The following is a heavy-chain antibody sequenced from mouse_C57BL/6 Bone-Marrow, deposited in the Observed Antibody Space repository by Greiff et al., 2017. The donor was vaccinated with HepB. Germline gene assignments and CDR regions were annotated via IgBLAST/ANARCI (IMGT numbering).Heavy chain of an antibody. D-gene: IGHD1-1*01. Sequence: EVKLEESGPGLVKPSQSLSLTCSVTGYSITSGYYWNWIRQFPGNKLEWMGYISYDGSNNYNPSLKNRISITRDTSKNQFFLKLNSVTTEDTATYYCARDALRYAMDYWGQGTSVTVSS. J-gene: IGHJ4*01. CDR1: GYSITSGYY. V-gene: IGHV3-6*01. CDR3: ARDALRYAMDY. CDR2: ISYDGSN.